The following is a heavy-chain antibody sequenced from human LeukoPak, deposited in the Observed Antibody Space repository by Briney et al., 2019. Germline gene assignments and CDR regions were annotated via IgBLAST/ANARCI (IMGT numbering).Heavy chain of an antibody. Sequence: SETLSLTCTVSGGSISPYYWSWIRQPPGKGLEWIGYTYSSGSTYYNPSLKSRGTMSVDTSKNQFSLKLSSVTAADTAVYYCAREEGTYYFDGSGYFAYWGQGTLVTVSS. CDR3: AREEGTYYFDGSGYFAY. V-gene: IGHV4-59*12. CDR1: GGSISPYY. D-gene: IGHD3-22*01. CDR2: TYSSGST. J-gene: IGHJ4*02.